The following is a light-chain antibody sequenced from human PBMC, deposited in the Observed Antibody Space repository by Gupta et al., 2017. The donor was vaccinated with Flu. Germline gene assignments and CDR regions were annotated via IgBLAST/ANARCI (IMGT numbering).Light chain of an antibody. V-gene: IGLV2-14*03. CDR2: DVN. CDR1: SSDVGSYDY. Sequence: SALTQPASVSGSLGQSITISCTGTSSDVGSYDYVSWYQQHPGKAPKLIIYDVNNRPAGVSNRFSDSKSGNTASLTISGLQPEDESDYYCCSYTTSSTTVFGGGTTLTVL. CDR3: CSYTTSSTTV. J-gene: IGLJ3*02.